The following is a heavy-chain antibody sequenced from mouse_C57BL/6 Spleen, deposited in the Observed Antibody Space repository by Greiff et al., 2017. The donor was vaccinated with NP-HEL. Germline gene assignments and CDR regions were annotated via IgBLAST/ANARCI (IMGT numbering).Heavy chain of an antibody. CDR3: AKIGGSSYWYFDV. D-gene: IGHD1-1*01. J-gene: IGHJ1*03. V-gene: IGHV2-5*01. Sequence: QVQLKQSGPGLVQPSQSLSITCTVSGFSLTSYGVHWVRQSPGKGLAWLGVIWRGGSTDYNAAFMSRLSITKDNSKSQVFFKMNSLQADDTAIYYCAKIGGSSYWYFDVWGTGTTVTVSS. CDR2: IWRGGST. CDR1: GFSLTSYG.